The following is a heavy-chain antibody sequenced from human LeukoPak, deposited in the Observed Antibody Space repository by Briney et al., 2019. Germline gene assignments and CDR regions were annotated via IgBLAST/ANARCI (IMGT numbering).Heavy chain of an antibody. V-gene: IGHV3-23*01. J-gene: IGHJ4*02. CDR3: AKTEAPAAIRAGSDY. Sequence: PGGSLRLSCAASGFTFSNYGMSWVRQASGKGLEWVSTISGSGSATYNAGSVKGRFTTSRDNSNNTLYLQMNSLRAEDTAVYYCAKTEAPAAIRAGSDYWGQGTLVTVSS. D-gene: IGHD2-2*02. CDR2: ISGSGSAT. CDR1: GFTFSNYG.